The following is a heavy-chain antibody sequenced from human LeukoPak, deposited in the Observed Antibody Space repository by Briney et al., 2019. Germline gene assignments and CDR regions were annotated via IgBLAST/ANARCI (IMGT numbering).Heavy chain of an antibody. Sequence: SVKVSCKASGGTFISYAISGVRQAPGQGREGMGGIIPIFGTANYAQKFQGRVTITTDESTSTAYMELSSLRSEDTAVYYCARPARSCSGGSCHTLYFDYWGQGTLVTVSS. CDR3: ARPARSCSGGSCHTLYFDY. V-gene: IGHV1-69*05. J-gene: IGHJ4*02. D-gene: IGHD2-15*01. CDR1: GGTFISYA. CDR2: IIPIFGTA.